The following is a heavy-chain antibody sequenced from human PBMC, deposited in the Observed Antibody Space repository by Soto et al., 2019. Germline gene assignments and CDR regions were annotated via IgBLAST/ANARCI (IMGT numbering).Heavy chain of an antibody. CDR2: ISAYNGNT. J-gene: IGHJ4*02. Sequence: QVQLVQSGAEVKKPGASVKVSCKASGYTFTSYGISWVRQAPGQGLERMGWISAYNGNTNYAQKLQGRVTMTTDTSTSTAYMELRSLRSDDTAVYYCARRQRLLRYFDWKDAHDYWGQGTLVAVSS. CDR1: GYTFTSYG. CDR3: ARRQRLLRYFDWKDAHDY. D-gene: IGHD3-9*01. V-gene: IGHV1-18*01.